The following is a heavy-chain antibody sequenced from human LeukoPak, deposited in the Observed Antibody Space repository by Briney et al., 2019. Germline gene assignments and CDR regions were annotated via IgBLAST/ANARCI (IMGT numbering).Heavy chain of an antibody. CDR2: IKQDGSEK. J-gene: IGHJ4*02. CDR3: ACGQRLLY. Sequence: PGGSLRLSCAASGITFSGYWMSWVRQAPGKGLEWVANIKQDGSEKYYVDSVKGRFTISRDNAKNSLSLQMNSLRAEDTAAYYCACGQRLLYWGQGTLVTVSS. D-gene: IGHD6-25*01. V-gene: IGHV3-7*05. CDR1: GITFSGYW.